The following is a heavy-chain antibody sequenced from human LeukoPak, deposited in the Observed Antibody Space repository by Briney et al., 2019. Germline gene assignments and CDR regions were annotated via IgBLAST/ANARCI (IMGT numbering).Heavy chain of an antibody. J-gene: IGHJ4*02. V-gene: IGHV3-74*01. CDR1: GFTFSSYW. CDR3: GSDTVLGY. CDR2: INCDGSTT. Sequence: PGGSLRLSCAASGFTFSSYWMHWVRQAPGKGLVWVSRINCDGSTTFYADSVKGRFTISRDNAKNTVYLQMNSLRVEDTAVYYCGSDTVLGYWGQGTLVTASS. D-gene: IGHD5-18*01.